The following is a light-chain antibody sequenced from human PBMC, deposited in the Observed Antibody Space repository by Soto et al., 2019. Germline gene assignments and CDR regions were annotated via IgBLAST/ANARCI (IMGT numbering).Light chain of an antibody. CDR3: SSYTTAYTQV. CDR1: SSDVGDYNY. Sequence: SVLTQPASVSGSPGQSITISCTGTSSDVGDYNYVSWYLQHPGKVPKLIISEVTVRPLGVSDRFYGSKSGNTASLTISRLQAEDEAHYYCSSYTTAYTQVFGGGTK. V-gene: IGLV2-14*01. J-gene: IGLJ2*01. CDR2: EVT.